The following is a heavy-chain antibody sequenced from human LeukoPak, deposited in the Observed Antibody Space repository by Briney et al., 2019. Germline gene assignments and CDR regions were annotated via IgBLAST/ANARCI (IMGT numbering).Heavy chain of an antibody. CDR1: GGSISSGGYY. D-gene: IGHD6-13*01. Sequence: SETLSLTCTVSGGSISSGGYYWSWIRQHPGKGLEWIGYIYYSGSTYYNPSLKSRVTISVDTSKNQFSLKLSSVTAADTAVYYCAHAWAAAGTVGFDPWGQGTLVTVSS. J-gene: IGHJ5*02. CDR2: IYYSGST. CDR3: AHAWAAAGTVGFDP. V-gene: IGHV4-31*03.